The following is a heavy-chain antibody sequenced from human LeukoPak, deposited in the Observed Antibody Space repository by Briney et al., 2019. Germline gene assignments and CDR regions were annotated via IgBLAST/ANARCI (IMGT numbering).Heavy chain of an antibody. CDR3: ARDLRVDVYWWLFHDY. D-gene: IGHD3-22*01. CDR1: GGTFSSDA. CDR2: IIPIFGTA. V-gene: IGHV1-69*05. J-gene: IGHJ4*02. Sequence: VASVKVSCKASGGTFSSDAITRVRQAPGQGLEWMGGIIPIFGTANYAQKFQGRVTITTDESTSTAYMELSSLRSEQTTVHCCARDLRVDVYWWLFHDYWGQGTLVTVSP.